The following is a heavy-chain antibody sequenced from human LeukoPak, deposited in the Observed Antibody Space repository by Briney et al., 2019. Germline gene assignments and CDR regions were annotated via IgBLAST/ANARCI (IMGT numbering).Heavy chain of an antibody. J-gene: IGHJ5*02. CDR3: ARGGIFWAYNWFDP. CDR1: GGSFSGYY. Sequence: PSETLSLTCAVYGGSFSGYYWSWIRQPPGKGLEWIGEINHSGSTNYNPSLKSRVTISVDTSKNQFSLKLSSVTAADTAVYYCARGGIFWAYNWFDPWGQGTLVTVGS. CDR2: INHSGST. V-gene: IGHV4-34*01. D-gene: IGHD3-9*01.